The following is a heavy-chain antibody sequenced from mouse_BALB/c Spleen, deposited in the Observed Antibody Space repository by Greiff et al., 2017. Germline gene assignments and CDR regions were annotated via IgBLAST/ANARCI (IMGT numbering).Heavy chain of an antibody. V-gene: IGHV1S81*02. CDR2: INPSNGRT. D-gene: IGHD2-1*01. J-gene: IGHJ2*01. CDR1: GYTFTSYW. Sequence: QVQLQQPGAELVKPGASVKLSCKASGYTFTSYWMHWVKQRPGQGLEWIGEINPSNGRTNYNEKFKSKATLTVDKSSSTAYMQLSSLTSEDSAVYYCGRGGDYGNYWGQGTTLTVSS. CDR3: GRGGDYGNY.